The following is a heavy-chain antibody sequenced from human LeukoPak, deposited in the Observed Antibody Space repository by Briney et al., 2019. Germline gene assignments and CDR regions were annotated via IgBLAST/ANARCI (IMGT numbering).Heavy chain of an antibody. CDR2: INPSGGST. D-gene: IGHD3-22*01. V-gene: IGHV1-46*01. Sequence: ASVKVSCKASGYTFTSYYMHWVRQAPGQGLEWMGIINPSGGSTSYTQKFQGRVTMTRDMSTSTVYMELSSLGSEDTAVYYCATVGDPDYYDSSGYYYTWGQGTLVTVSS. J-gene: IGHJ5*02. CDR1: GYTFTSYY. CDR3: ATVGDPDYYDSSGYYYT.